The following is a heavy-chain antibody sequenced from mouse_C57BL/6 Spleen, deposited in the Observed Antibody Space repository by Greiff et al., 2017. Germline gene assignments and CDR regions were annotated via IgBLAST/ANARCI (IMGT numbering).Heavy chain of an antibody. CDR2: IYPGDGDT. J-gene: IGHJ1*03. V-gene: IGHV1-80*01. D-gene: IGHD2-1*01. CDR1: GYAFSSYW. Sequence: QVQLQQSGAELVKPGASVKISCKASGYAFSSYWMNWVKQRPGKGLEWIGQIYPGDGDTNYNGKFKGKATLTADKSSSTAYMQLSSLTSEDSAVYFCARCFDGNYWYFDVWGTGTTVTVSS. CDR3: ARCFDGNYWYFDV.